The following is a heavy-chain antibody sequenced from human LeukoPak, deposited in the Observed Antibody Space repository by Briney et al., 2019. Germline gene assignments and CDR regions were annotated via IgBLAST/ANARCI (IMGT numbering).Heavy chain of an antibody. Sequence: SETLSLTCTVSGGSISSPSYYWGWIRQAPGGGREWIVSIYYSGTTQDNPCRMSRVTISVYKTKNQFSLKLTSGAAADTSVYYCVRQYYDILTGYSDLFDIWGPGTKVIVSS. CDR3: VRQYYDILTGYSDLFDI. D-gene: IGHD3-9*01. V-gene: IGHV4-39*01. CDR2: IYYSGTT. J-gene: IGHJ3*02. CDR1: GGSISSPSYY.